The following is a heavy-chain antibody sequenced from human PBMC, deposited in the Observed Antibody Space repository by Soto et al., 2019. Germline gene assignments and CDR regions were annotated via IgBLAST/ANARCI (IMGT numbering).Heavy chain of an antibody. CDR3: AISEGDY. Sequence: EVQLVESGGGLVQPGGSLRLSCAASGFTFSNFYVHWVRQAPGKGLEWVSRINSDGSTTNYADSVKGRFTISRDNAKNTLYLQMNSLRAEDTAIYYCAISEGDYWGQGMLVTVSS. CDR1: GFTFSNFY. CDR2: INSDGSTT. V-gene: IGHV3-74*01. J-gene: IGHJ4*02.